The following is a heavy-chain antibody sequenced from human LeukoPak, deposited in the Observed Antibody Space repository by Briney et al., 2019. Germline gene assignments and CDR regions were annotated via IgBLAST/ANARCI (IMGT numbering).Heavy chain of an antibody. CDR2: IRYDGSNK. CDR3: AKTNYDSSGYSYYYYYYMDV. J-gene: IGHJ6*03. D-gene: IGHD3-22*01. Sequence: GGSLRLSCAASGFTFSSYGMHWVRQAPGKGLEWVAFIRYDGSNKYYADSVKGRFTISRDNSKNTLYLQMNSLRAEDTAVYYCAKTNYDSSGYSYYYYYYMDVRGKGTTVTISS. V-gene: IGHV3-30*02. CDR1: GFTFSSYG.